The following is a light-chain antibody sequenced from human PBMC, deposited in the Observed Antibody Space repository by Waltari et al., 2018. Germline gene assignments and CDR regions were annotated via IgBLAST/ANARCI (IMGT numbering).Light chain of an antibody. Sequence: ETVMTQSPATLSVYPGERATLSCRASQRIKNNLAWYQQKGGQAPRLLLFAASTRATGLSARFSGSGYGTEFTLTISSLQSEDFAVYYCQQYDNWPLTFGQGTRLDIK. CDR2: AAS. J-gene: IGKJ5*01. CDR1: QRIKNN. V-gene: IGKV3-15*01. CDR3: QQYDNWPLT.